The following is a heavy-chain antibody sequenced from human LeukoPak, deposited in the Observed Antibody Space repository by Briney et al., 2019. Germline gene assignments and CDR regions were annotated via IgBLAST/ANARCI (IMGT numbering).Heavy chain of an antibody. Sequence: SETLSLTCTVSGGSISTSSYYWGWIRQPPGKGLEWIGTIYYSGSTYYNPSLKSRVTISVDTPKNLFSLKLSSVTAADTALYYCARHRIAAADDAFEIWGQGTMVTVSS. CDR1: GGSISTSSYY. CDR2: IYYSGST. J-gene: IGHJ3*02. CDR3: ARHRIAAADDAFEI. D-gene: IGHD6-13*01. V-gene: IGHV4-39*01.